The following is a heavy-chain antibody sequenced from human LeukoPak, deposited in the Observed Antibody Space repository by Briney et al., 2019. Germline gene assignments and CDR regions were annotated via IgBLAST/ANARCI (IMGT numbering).Heavy chain of an antibody. J-gene: IGHJ6*02. Sequence: PSETLSLTCAVSGGSISSSNWWSWVRQPPRKGLEWIGEIYHSGSTNYNPSLKSRVTISLDMPKNQFSLKLSSVTAADTAVYYCARHGLDSSGWYQGYYYGMDVWGQGTTVTVSS. D-gene: IGHD6-19*01. CDR2: IYHSGST. CDR1: GGSISSSNW. V-gene: IGHV4-4*02. CDR3: ARHGLDSSGWYQGYYYGMDV.